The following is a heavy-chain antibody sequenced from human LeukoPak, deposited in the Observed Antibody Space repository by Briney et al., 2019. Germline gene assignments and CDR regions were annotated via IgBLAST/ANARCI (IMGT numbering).Heavy chain of an antibody. D-gene: IGHD3-22*01. CDR3: AKDPYVGGGYHFDS. J-gene: IGHJ4*02. Sequence: PGGSLRLSCAASGFTFSSYAMNWARQAPGKGLEWVSTITGSGGDTYYADSVKGRFTISRDNSENTLHLQMNSLRAEDTAIYYCAKDPYVGGGYHFDSWGQGSLVTVSS. V-gene: IGHV3-23*01. CDR1: GFTFSSYA. CDR2: ITGSGGDT.